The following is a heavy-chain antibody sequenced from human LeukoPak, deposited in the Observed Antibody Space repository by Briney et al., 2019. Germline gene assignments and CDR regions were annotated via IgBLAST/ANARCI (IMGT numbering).Heavy chain of an antibody. CDR1: GYTFTGYY. Sequence: ASVKVSCKASGYTFTGYYMYWVRQAPGQGLEWMGWINPNSGGTNYAQKFQGRVTMTRDTSISTAYMELSRLRSDDTAVYYCARSTAVADYADYWGQGTLVTVSS. CDR2: INPNSGGT. CDR3: ARSTAVADYADY. J-gene: IGHJ4*02. D-gene: IGHD6-19*01. V-gene: IGHV1-2*02.